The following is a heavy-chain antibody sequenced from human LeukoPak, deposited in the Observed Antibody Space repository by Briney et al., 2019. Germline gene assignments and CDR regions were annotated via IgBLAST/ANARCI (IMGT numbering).Heavy chain of an antibody. CDR3: AKAIKYYYYYMDV. D-gene: IGHD2-21*01. V-gene: IGHV3-33*06. CDR1: GFTFSSYG. CDR2: IWYDGSNK. Sequence: PGRSLRLSCAASGFTFSSYGMHWVRQAPGKGLEWVAVIWYDGSNKYYADSVKGRFTISRDNSKNTLYLQMNSLRAEDTAVYYCAKAIKYYYYYMDVWGKGTTVIVSS. J-gene: IGHJ6*03.